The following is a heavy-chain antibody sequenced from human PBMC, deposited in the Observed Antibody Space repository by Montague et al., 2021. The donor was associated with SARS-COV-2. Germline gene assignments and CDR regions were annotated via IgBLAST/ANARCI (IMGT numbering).Heavy chain of an antibody. CDR2: IYYTGST. V-gene: IGHV4-39*01. J-gene: IGHJ6*02. D-gene: IGHD1-20*01. CDR3: ARRVTGKTVHYYHYGMNV. Sequence: SETLSLTCTVSGGSISSSSSYWGWIRQPPGKGLEWIGSIYYTGSTYYTPSLKTRVTISVDTSKNQFSLKLRSVTAADTAVYYCARRVTGKTVHYYHYGMNVRGQGTTVTVS. CDR1: GGSISSSSSY.